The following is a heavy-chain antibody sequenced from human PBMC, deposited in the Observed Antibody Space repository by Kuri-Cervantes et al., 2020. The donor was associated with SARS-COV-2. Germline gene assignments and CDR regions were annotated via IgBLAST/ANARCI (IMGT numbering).Heavy chain of an antibody. CDR1: GGTFSSYA. V-gene: IGHV1-69*04. D-gene: IGHD6-19*01. CDR3: ARGAVAGIEYY. J-gene: IGHJ4*02. Sequence: SVKVSCKASGGTFSSYAISWVRQAPGQGLEWMGRIIPILGIANYAQKFQGRVTITADKSTSTAYMELSSLRSEDTAVYYCARGAVAGIEYYWGQGTLVTVSS. CDR2: IIPILGIA.